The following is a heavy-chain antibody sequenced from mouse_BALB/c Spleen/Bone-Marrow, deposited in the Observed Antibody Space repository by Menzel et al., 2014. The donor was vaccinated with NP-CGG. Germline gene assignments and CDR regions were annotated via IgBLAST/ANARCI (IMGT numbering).Heavy chain of an antibody. D-gene: IGHD1-1*01. Sequence: VQVVESGPGLVAPSQSLSISCTVSGFSLTSYGVHWVRQPPGQGLEWLGAIWAGGSTNYNSALISRLTISKDNSKSQVFLKMNSLQTDDTAMYYCAREGRGYYGSSGAAMDYWGQGTKVTVSS. CDR1: GFSLTSYG. CDR2: IWAGGST. CDR3: AREGRGYYGSSGAAMDY. V-gene: IGHV2-9*02. J-gene: IGHJ4*01.